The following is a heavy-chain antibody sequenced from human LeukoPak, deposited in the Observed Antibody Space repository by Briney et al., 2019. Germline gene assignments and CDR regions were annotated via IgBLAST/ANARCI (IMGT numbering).Heavy chain of an antibody. CDR3: ARVSHGGLQAYYYYYMDV. CDR1: GFTVSSNY. D-gene: IGHD4-11*01. Sequence: GGSLRLSCAGSGFTVSSNYMSWVRQAPGKGLEWVSVIYSGGTTYYADSVKGRFTISRDNSKNTLYLQMNSLRAEDTAVYYCARVSHGGLQAYYYYYMDVWRKGTTVTVSS. V-gene: IGHV3-53*01. J-gene: IGHJ6*03. CDR2: IYSGGTT.